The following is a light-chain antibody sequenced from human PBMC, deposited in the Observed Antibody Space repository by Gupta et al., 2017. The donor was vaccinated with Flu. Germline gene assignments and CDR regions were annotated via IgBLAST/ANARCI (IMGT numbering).Light chain of an antibody. CDR2: DVS. CDR3: QQYSSYPLLT. Sequence: AIQMTQSPSSISASTGDRVTITCRASQGISSYLAWYQQKPGKSPKLLIYDVSTLQGGVPSRSSGSGSGTDFTLTISSRQSEDFAIYYCQQYSSYPLLTFGGGTKVEIK. V-gene: IGKV1-8*01. J-gene: IGKJ4*01. CDR1: QGISSY.